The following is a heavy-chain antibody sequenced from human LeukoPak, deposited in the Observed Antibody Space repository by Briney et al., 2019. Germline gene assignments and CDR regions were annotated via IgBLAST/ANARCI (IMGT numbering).Heavy chain of an antibody. V-gene: IGHV3-74*01. CDR2: IKSDGST. CDR3: ARAPSEIGGYYPEYFRH. J-gene: IGHJ1*01. CDR1: GFTFSSYW. Sequence: PGGSLRLSCAAAGFTFSSYWMHWVRQAPAKVLVWVSRIKSDGSTNYADSVKGRFTISRDNAKNTVSLQMNSLRAEDTGVYYCARAPSEIGGYYPEYFRHWGQGTLVTVSS. D-gene: IGHD3-22*01.